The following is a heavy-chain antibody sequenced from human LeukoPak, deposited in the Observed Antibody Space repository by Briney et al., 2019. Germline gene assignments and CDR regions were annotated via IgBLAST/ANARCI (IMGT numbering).Heavy chain of an antibody. D-gene: IGHD6-13*01. Sequence: GGSVRLSCAASGFTHSSYEMHGVRRAPGKGLVWVSYISSSGSTIYYADSVKGRFTISRDNAKNSLYLQMNSLRAEDTAVYYCAREEQQLVPYYYYYMDVWGKGTTVTVSS. CDR3: AREEQQLVPYYYYYMDV. CDR1: GFTHSSYE. J-gene: IGHJ6*03. CDR2: ISSSGSTI. V-gene: IGHV3-48*03.